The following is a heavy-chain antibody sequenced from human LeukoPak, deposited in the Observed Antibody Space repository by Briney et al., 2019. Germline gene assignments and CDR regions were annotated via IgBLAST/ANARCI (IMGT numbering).Heavy chain of an antibody. Sequence: SETLSLTCTVSGGSISSYYWSWIRQPPGKGLEWIGEINHSGSTNYNPSLKSRVTISVDTSKNQLSLKVSSVTAADTAVYYCASVEMATTNFEYWGQGTLVTVSS. CDR2: INHSGST. CDR3: ASVEMATTNFEY. CDR1: GGSISSYY. V-gene: IGHV4-34*01. D-gene: IGHD5-24*01. J-gene: IGHJ4*02.